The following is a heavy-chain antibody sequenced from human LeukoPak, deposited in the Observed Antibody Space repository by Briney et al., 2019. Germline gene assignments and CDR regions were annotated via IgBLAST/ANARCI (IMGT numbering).Heavy chain of an antibody. Sequence: KPSETLSLTCTVSGGSISSYYWSWIRQPAGKGLEGIGRIYTSGSTNYNPSLKSRVTMSIDTSKNQFSLKLSSVTAADTAVYYCARDAKYYYDSSGYFNWFDPWGQGTLVTVSS. CDR2: IYTSGST. V-gene: IGHV4-4*07. J-gene: IGHJ5*02. D-gene: IGHD3-22*01. CDR3: ARDAKYYYDSSGYFNWFDP. CDR1: GGSISSYY.